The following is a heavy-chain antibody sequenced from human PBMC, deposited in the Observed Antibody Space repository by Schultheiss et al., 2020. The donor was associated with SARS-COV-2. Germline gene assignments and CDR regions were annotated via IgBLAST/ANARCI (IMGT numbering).Heavy chain of an antibody. J-gene: IGHJ4*02. CDR2: INDSGST. V-gene: IGHV4-34*01. CDR1: GGSISGYY. D-gene: IGHD2-15*01. CDR3: ARVDRRVIDY. Sequence: SQTLSLTCTVSGGSISGYYWSWIRQPPGKGLEWIGEINDSGSTNCNPSLKSRVTISVDRSKNQFSLRLSSVTAADTAVYYCARVDRRVIDYWGQGTLVTVSS.